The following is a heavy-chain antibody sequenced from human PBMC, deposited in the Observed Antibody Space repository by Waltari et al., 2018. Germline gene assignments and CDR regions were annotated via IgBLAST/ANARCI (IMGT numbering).Heavy chain of an antibody. CDR2: INSDGSST. D-gene: IGHD4-17*01. Sequence: EVQLVESGGGLVQHGGSLRLSCAASGFTFSSYWMHWVRHAPGKGLVWVSRINSDGSSTSYADSVKGRFTISRDNAKNTLYLQMNSLRAEDTAVYYCASYMTTVPLRAFDIWGQGTMVTVSS. J-gene: IGHJ3*02. V-gene: IGHV3-74*01. CDR3: ASYMTTVPLRAFDI. CDR1: GFTFSSYW.